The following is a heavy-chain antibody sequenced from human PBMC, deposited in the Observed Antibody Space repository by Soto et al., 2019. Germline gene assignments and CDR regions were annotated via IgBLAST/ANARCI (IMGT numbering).Heavy chain of an antibody. CDR3: ARTPPRRITIFGVVTWFDP. CDR2: IYHSGST. V-gene: IGHV4-4*02. CDR1: SGSISSSNW. D-gene: IGHD3-3*01. J-gene: IGHJ5*02. Sequence: SETLSLTCAVSSGSISSSNWWSWVRQPPGKGLEWIGEIYHSGSTNYNPSLKSRVTISVDKSKNQFSLKLSSVTAADTAVYYCARTPPRRITIFGVVTWFDPWGQGTLVTVSS.